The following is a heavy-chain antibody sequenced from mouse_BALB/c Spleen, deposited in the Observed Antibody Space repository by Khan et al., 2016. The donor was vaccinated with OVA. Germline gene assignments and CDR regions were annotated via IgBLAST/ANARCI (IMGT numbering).Heavy chain of an antibody. CDR1: GYSITSDYV. CDR3: ASEKLLLRYPDYFDY. CDR2: ISYSGST. V-gene: IGHV3-2*02. Sequence: EVQLVESGPGLLKPSQSLSLTCTVTGYSITSDYVWNWIRQFPGNKPEWMAYISYSGSTTYNPSLRSRISITRDTSKNQFFLQLNSVTTEDTATYYCASEKLLLRYPDYFDYWGQGTTVTVSS. D-gene: IGHD1-1*01. J-gene: IGHJ2*01.